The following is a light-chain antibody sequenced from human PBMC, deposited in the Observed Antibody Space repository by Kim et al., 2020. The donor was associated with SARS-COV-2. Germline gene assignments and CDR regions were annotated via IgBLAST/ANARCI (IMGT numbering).Light chain of an antibody. V-gene: IGLV2-23*02. CDR1: SSDVGSNNL. Sequence: GQRITISCSGASSDVGSNNLFSWYQHFRGNPPKLIISEISRRPSGVARRFSSSKSSNAASPTSAGRQAEDEAHYHGSSDAGSGTCIFGGGTQVTVL. CDR2: EIS. J-gene: IGLJ2*01. CDR3: SSDAGSGTCI.